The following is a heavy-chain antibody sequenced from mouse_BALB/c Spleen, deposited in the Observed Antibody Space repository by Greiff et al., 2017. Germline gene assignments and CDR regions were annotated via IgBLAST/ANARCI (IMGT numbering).Heavy chain of an antibody. CDR2: ISDGGSYT. Sequence: DVQLVESGGGLVKPGGSLKLSCAASGFTFSDYYMYWVRQTPEKRLEWVATISDGGSYTYYPDSVKGRFTISRDNAKNNLYLQMSSLKSEDTAMYYCARDRDRYDAMDYWGQGTSVTVSS. CDR3: ARDRDRYDAMDY. D-gene: IGHD2-14*01. CDR1: GFTFSDYY. J-gene: IGHJ4*01. V-gene: IGHV5-4*02.